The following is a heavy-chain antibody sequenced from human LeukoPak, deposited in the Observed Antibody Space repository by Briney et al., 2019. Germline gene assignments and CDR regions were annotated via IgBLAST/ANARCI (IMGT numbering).Heavy chain of an antibody. J-gene: IGHJ4*02. Sequence: PGGSLRLSCAASGFTFRGYWMSWVRQAPGKGLEWVPNIKEDGSEKYYVDSVKGRFTISRDNAKNSLNLQMDSLRVEDTAVYYCTRGDSSSKIDYWGQGTLVTVSS. V-gene: IGHV3-7*01. CDR1: GFTFRGYW. CDR2: IKEDGSEK. CDR3: TRGDSSSKIDY. D-gene: IGHD6-6*01.